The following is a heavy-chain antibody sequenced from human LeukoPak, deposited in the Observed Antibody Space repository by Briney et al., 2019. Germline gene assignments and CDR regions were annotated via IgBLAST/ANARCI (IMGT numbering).Heavy chain of an antibody. CDR1: GFTFSSYW. Sequence: GGSLRLSCAASGFTFSSYWMHWVRQAPGKGLVWVSRINSDGSSTSYADSVQGRFTFSRDNSKNTLYLQMNSLRPEDKAIYYCAKLFESGTYNNFFHYWGQGTLVTVFS. D-gene: IGHD3-10*01. CDR3: AKLFESGTYNNFFHY. J-gene: IGHJ4*02. CDR2: INSDGSST. V-gene: IGHV3-74*01.